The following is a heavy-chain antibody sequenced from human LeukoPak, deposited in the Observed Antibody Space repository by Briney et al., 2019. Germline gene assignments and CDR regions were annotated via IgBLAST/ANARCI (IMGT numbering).Heavy chain of an antibody. CDR1: GFTFSSYA. CDR3: AKAGRYYDSSGYLSWSDP. Sequence: PGGSLRLSCAASGFTFSSYAMSWVRQAPGKGLEWVSAISGSGGSTYYADSVKGRFTISRDNSKNTLYLQMNSLRAEDTAVYYCAKAGRYYDSSGYLSWSDPWGQGTLVTVSS. CDR2: ISGSGGST. V-gene: IGHV3-23*01. D-gene: IGHD3-22*01. J-gene: IGHJ5*02.